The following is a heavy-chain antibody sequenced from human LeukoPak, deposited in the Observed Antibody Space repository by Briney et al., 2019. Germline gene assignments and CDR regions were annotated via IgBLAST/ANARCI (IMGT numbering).Heavy chain of an antibody. CDR2: IYHSGST. Sequence: SQTLSLTCAVSGGSISNGGYSWSWIRQPPGKGLEWIGYIYHSGSTYYNPSLKSRVTISVDRSKNQFSLKLSSVTAAATAVYYCARGYEGMLRGVIPTLYFASWGKGTLVTVSS. V-gene: IGHV4-30-2*01. CDR3: ARGYEGMLRGVIPTLYFAS. CDR1: GGSISNGGYS. D-gene: IGHD3-10*01. J-gene: IGHJ4*02.